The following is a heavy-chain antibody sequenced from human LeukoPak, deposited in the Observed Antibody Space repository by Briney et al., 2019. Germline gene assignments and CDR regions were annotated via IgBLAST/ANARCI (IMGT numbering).Heavy chain of an antibody. CDR2: ITAYDGDT. CDR3: ARAWQLPSGPDVFDI. J-gene: IGHJ3*02. V-gene: IGHV1-18*01. CDR1: GFSFPSYG. Sequence: ASVKVSCKASGFSFPSYGISWVRQAPGQGLEWIGWITAYDGDTNYAEKFQGRVTMATDTSTSTASMELWSLRSDDTSVYYCARAWQLPSGPDVFDIWGQGTVVTVSS. D-gene: IGHD1-1*01.